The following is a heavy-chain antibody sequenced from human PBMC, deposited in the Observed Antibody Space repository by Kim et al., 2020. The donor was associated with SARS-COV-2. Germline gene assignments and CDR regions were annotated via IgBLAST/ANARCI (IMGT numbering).Heavy chain of an antibody. CDR3: ACMVRGSYYYYYGMDV. CDR2: IIPIFGTA. D-gene: IGHD3-10*01. J-gene: IGHJ6*02. V-gene: IGHV1-69*13. Sequence: SVKVSCKASGGTFSSYAISWVRQAPGQGLEWMGGIIPIFGTANYAQKVQGRVTITADESTSTAYMELSSLRSEDTAVYYCACMVRGSYYYYYGMDVWGQGTTVTVSS. CDR1: GGTFSSYA.